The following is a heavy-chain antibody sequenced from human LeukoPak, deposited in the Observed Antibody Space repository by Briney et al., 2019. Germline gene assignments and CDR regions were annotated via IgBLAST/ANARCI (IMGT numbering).Heavy chain of an antibody. D-gene: IGHD2-2*02. CDR1: GYTLTELS. CDR2: FDLEDGET. CDR3: ATVAAVCSRTSCHNYYYYMDV. Sequence: GASVKVSCKVSGYTLTELSMHWVGQAPGKGLEWRGGFDLEDGETIYAQKFQGMVTMTEDTSTDTAYMALSSLRSEDTAVYSCATVAAVCSRTSCHNYYYYMDVWGKGTTVTVSS. J-gene: IGHJ6*03. V-gene: IGHV1-24*01.